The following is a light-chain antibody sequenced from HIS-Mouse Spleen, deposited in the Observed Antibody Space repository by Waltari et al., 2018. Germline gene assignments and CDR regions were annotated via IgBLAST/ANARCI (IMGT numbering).Light chain of an antibody. V-gene: IGLV3-10*01. CDR3: YSTDSSGNHRV. CDR1: ALPKKY. CDR2: EDS. J-gene: IGLJ2*01. Sequence: SYELTQPPSVSVSPGQTARITCSGDALPKKYAYWYQQKSGQAPVLVIYEDSKRPSGIPERFVGSSSVTMATLTISGAQVEDEADYYCYSTDSSGNHRVFGGGTKLTVL.